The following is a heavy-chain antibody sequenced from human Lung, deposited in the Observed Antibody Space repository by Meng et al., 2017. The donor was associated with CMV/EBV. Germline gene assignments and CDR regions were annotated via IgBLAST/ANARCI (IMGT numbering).Heavy chain of an antibody. D-gene: IGHD4-23*01. CDR2: IRYDGINK. J-gene: IGHJ4*02. CDR3: AKRTLYGGNSVPDGGGSDY. CDR1: GFTFSSYG. Sequence: GGSXRLSCAVSGFTFSSYGMHWVRQAPGKGLEWVTFIRYDGINKYYADSVKGRFTISRDNSKNTLYLQMNSLRAEDTAVYYCAKRTLYGGNSVPDGGGSDYXGQGXLVTVSS. V-gene: IGHV3-30*02.